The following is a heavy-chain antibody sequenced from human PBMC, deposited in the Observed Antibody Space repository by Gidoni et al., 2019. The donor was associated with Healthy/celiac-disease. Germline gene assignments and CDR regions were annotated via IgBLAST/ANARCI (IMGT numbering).Heavy chain of an antibody. D-gene: IGHD3-22*01. V-gene: IGHV3-30-3*01. J-gene: IGHJ3*02. CDR1: GFPFSRYA. Sequence: QVQLVASGGGVVQPGWSLRPSFSASGFPFSRYAMHWVRQAPGKGLEWVAVISYDGSNKYYADSVKGRFTISRDNSKNTLYLQMNSLRAEDTAVYYCASSGYYNAFDIWGQGTMVTVSS. CDR3: ASSGYYNAFDI. CDR2: ISYDGSNK.